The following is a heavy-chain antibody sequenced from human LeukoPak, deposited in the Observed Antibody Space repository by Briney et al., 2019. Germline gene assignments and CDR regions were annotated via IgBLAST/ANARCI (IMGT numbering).Heavy chain of an antibody. D-gene: IGHD3-22*01. V-gene: IGHV4-30-4*01. CDR2: IFYTGST. Sequence: SQTLSLTCTVSGGSISSGDYYWSWIRQPPGKGLEWIGYIFYTGSTYYNPSLKSRVTISVDTSKNQFSLKLSSVTAADTAVYYCARGGYYYDSSGYWGAFDIWGQGTMVTVSS. J-gene: IGHJ3*02. CDR1: GGSISSGDYY. CDR3: ARGGYYYDSSGYWGAFDI.